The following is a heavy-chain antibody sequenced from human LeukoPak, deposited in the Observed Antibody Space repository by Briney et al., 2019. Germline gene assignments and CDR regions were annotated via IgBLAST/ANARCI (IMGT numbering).Heavy chain of an antibody. Sequence: PGGSLRLSCAASGFTFSSYGMHWVRQAPGKGLEWVAVISYDGSNKYYADSVKGRFTISRDNSKNTLYLQMNSLRAEDTAVFYCATVDPSLRYFDFTYYYYYGMDVWGQGTTVTVSS. CDR3: ATVDPSLRYFDFTYYYYYGMDV. J-gene: IGHJ6*02. CDR1: GFTFSSYG. CDR2: ISYDGSNK. D-gene: IGHD3-9*01. V-gene: IGHV3-30*03.